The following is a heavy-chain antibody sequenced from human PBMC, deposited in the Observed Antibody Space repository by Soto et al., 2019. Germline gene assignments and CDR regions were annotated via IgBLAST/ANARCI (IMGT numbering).Heavy chain of an antibody. V-gene: IGHV4-39*01. CDR3: ARRGGSGIHSDY. CDR2: IYYSGST. D-gene: IGHD1-26*01. J-gene: IGHJ4*02. CDR1: GGSISSSSYY. Sequence: QLQLQESGPGLVKPSETLSLTCTVSGGSISSSSYYWGWIRQPPGKGLEWIGSIYYSGSTYYNPSLKSRVTISVDTSKNQFSLKLSSVTAADTAVYYCARRGGSGIHSDYWGQGTLVTVSS.